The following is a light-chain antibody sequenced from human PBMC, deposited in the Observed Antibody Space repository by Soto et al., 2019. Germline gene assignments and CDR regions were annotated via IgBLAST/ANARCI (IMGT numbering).Light chain of an antibody. V-gene: IGLV2-11*01. CDR2: DVT. CDR1: SSDVGGYNY. Sequence: QSALTQPRSVSGSPGQSVTISCTGTSSDVGGYNYVSWYQQHPGKAPKLMIYDVTKRPSGVPDRFSGSKSGNTASLTTSGLQAEDEADYYCCSCAGSYTWVFGGGTKLTVL. J-gene: IGLJ3*02. CDR3: CSCAGSYTWV.